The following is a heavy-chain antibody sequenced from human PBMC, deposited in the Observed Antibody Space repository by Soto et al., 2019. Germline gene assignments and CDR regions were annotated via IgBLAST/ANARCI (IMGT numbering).Heavy chain of an antibody. V-gene: IGHV4-4*02. CDR2: ISHGGST. J-gene: IGHJ4*02. CDR1: GGSINSSYW. D-gene: IGHD1-20*01. CDR3: AREVSGIQAFDY. Sequence: QVQLQESGPGLVKPSETLSLTCVVSGGSINSSYWWNWVRQPPGKGLEWIGEISHGGSTNFNLSLKSRATISVDKSKNHLSLKLDSVTAADTAVYYCAREVSGIQAFDYWGQGTLVTVSS.